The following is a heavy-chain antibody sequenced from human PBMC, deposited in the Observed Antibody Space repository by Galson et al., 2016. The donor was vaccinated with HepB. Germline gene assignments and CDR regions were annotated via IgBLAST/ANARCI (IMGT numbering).Heavy chain of an antibody. Sequence: SVKVSCKVSGYTLTELSIHWVRQAPGKGLEWMGGFDPEDGVTTYTQKFQGRFTMTEDTSTDTAYMELSSLISEDTAVYYCATGLPSRGCSGYGSYQYFGMDVWGQGTLVTVSS. CDR3: ATGLPSRGCSGYGSYQYFGMDV. CDR1: GYTLTELS. D-gene: IGHD5-12*01. V-gene: IGHV1-24*01. J-gene: IGHJ6*02. CDR2: FDPEDGVT.